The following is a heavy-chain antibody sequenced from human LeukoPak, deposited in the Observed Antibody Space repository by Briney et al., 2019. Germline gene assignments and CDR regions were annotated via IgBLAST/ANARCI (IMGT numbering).Heavy chain of an antibody. Sequence: SETLSLTCTVSGDSISSYYWSWIRQPPGKGLEWIGYIYTSGTTNYNPSLKSRVTISADTSKNQFSLKLSSVTAADTAVYYCAGSLPAPKEFAYWGQGTLVTVPS. CDR3: AGSLPAPKEFAY. D-gene: IGHD3-16*02. J-gene: IGHJ4*02. CDR2: IYTSGTT. V-gene: IGHV4-4*09. CDR1: GDSISSYY.